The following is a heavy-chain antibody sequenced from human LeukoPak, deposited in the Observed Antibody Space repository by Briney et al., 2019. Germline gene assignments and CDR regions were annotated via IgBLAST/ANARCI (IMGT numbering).Heavy chain of an antibody. CDR1: GGSFSGYY. J-gene: IGHJ4*02. Sequence: SETLSLTCAVYGGSFSGYYWSWIRQPPGQGLEWIGEMNHSGSTNYNPSLKSRVTISVDTSKNQFSLKLSSVTAADTAVYYCASSLRYNWNVFDYWGQGTLVTVSS. V-gene: IGHV4-34*01. D-gene: IGHD1-1*01. CDR3: ASSLRYNWNVFDY. CDR2: MNHSGST.